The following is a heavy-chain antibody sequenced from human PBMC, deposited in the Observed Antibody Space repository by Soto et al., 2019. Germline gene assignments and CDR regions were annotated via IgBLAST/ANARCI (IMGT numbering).Heavy chain of an antibody. Sequence: KVSCKACGGSLKSYAISWARQEKGKGLEWLGAIIPIFGTATYAQKFQGRVTITADESTSTASLKLSSVTAADTAVYYCARGSQTKLGPQPGLFAYWGHGTLVTVSS. V-gene: IGHV1-69*01. CDR3: ARGSQTKLGPQPGLFAY. CDR2: IIPIFGTA. J-gene: IGHJ4*01. CDR1: GGSLKSYA. D-gene: IGHD7-27*01.